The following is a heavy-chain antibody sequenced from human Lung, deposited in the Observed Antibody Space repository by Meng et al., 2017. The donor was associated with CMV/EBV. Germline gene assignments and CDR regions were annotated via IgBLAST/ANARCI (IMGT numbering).Heavy chain of an antibody. V-gene: IGHV3-30*02. CDR1: GFTFSSFS. D-gene: IGHD1-26*01. Sequence: VQLVESGRGVDQPWGSLRLSCAASGFTFSSFSMHWVRQAPGKGLEWVSFIRHDGINEYYVDSVKGRFTISRDNSKNTLYLQMNSLRVEDTAVYYCARDLRWRALDYWGQGTLVTVSS. CDR2: IRHDGINE. CDR3: ARDLRWRALDY. J-gene: IGHJ4*02.